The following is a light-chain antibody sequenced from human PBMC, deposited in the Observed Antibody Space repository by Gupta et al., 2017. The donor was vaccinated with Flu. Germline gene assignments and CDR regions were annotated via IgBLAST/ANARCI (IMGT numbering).Light chain of an antibody. Sequence: GQAATITCSGDDWQQHSVCCYQQQPGLPPVLVIYQDTKRPSRIPDRFSGSTSGTTATLTTRGTQSSDEADYYCQVWDSVTNHVVFGGGTKLTVL. CDR2: QDT. CDR3: QVWDSVTNHVV. CDR1: DWQQHS. V-gene: IGLV3-1*01. J-gene: IGLJ2*01.